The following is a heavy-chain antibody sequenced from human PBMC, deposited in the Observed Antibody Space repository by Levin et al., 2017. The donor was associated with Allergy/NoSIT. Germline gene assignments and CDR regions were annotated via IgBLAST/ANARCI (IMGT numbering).Heavy chain of an antibody. CDR1: GFTISDYA. CDR3: AKKQGGTSGFSFDV. CDR2: ITGGGFNT. Sequence: GGSLRLSCAVSGFTISDYAMAWVRQAPGKGLEWVSVITGGGFNTYYGDSVKGRFTVSRDYSKDTLYLELNSLGGEDTAVYYCAKKQGGTSGFSFDVWGQGTMVTVSS. D-gene: IGHD1-1*01. J-gene: IGHJ3*01. V-gene: IGHV3-23*01.